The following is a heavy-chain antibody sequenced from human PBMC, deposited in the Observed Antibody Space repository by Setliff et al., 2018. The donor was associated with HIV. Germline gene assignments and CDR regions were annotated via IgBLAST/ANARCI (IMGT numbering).Heavy chain of an antibody. CDR3: ARDPVSDNSATPYYFDY. CDR2: IIPIFGTA. J-gene: IGHJ4*02. Sequence: SVKVSCKASGGTFSTYAISWVRQAPGQGLEWVGGIIPIFGTANYDQRFQGRVTITADETTSTAYMELSSLRSEDTAVYFCARDPVSDNSATPYYFDYWGQGTLVPSPQ. D-gene: IGHD2-21*01. CDR1: GGTFSTYA. V-gene: IGHV1-69*13.